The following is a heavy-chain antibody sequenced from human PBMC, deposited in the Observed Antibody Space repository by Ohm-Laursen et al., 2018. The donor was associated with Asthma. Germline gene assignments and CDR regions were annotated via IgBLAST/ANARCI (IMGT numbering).Heavy chain of an antibody. CDR2: ISTASTFI. Sequence: SLRLSCSASGYTFSRYSIHWIRQAPGKGLEWVASISTASTFIYYADSVRGRFTTPRDNSKNTLSLQMNSLGAEDTALYYCAKVRSPGVPTTEFDYWGQGTLVTVSS. J-gene: IGHJ4*02. CDR3: AKVRSPGVPTTEFDY. D-gene: IGHD1-26*01. CDR1: GYTFSRYS. V-gene: IGHV3-21*04.